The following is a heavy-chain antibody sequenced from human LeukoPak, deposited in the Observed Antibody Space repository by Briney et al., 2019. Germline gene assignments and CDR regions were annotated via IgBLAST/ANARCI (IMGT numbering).Heavy chain of an antibody. Sequence: PGGSLRLSCAASGFTFSSYSMNWVRQAPGKGLEWVSSISSSSSYIYYADSVKGRFTISRDNAKNSLYLQMNSLRAEDTAVYYCARDWVTTPNIAAASHPFFQHWGQGTLVTVSS. CDR1: GFTFSSYS. CDR2: ISSSSSYI. CDR3: ARDWVTTPNIAAASHPFFQH. J-gene: IGHJ1*01. V-gene: IGHV3-21*01. D-gene: IGHD6-13*01.